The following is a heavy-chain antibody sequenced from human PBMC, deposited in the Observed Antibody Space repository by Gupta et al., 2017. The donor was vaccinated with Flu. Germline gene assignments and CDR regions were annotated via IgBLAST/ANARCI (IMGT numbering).Heavy chain of an antibody. CDR2: MYSDGTT. V-gene: IGHV3-53*02. Sequence: EVQLVETGGGLIQPGGSLRLSCAASGFSVSSSYMSWLRQAPGKGVEWVSVMYSDGTTYYADSVKGRFTISRDNPKNTLYLQMNSLRAEDTAVYYCARDIKWGQGTLVTVSS. J-gene: IGHJ4*02. CDR3: ARDIK. CDR1: GFSVSSSY.